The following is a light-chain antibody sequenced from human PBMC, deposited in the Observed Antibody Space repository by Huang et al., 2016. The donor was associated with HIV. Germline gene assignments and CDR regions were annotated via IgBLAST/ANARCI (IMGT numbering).Light chain of an antibody. CDR2: DTS. J-gene: IGKJ4*01. CDR3: QQRSSGVT. Sequence: IVLTQSPATLSWYPGERVTISCRASQSVGNYIAWSQQHPGQSPKLLICDTSTRATGNPVRFSGSGSGTDFTLTISSLESEDFAVYYCQQRSSGVTFGGGTKV. CDR1: QSVGNY. V-gene: IGKV3-11*01.